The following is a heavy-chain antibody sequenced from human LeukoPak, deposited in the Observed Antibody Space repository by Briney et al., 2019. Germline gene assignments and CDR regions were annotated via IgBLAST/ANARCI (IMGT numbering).Heavy chain of an antibody. CDR3: ARHGYYGSGSSHAFDI. CDR2: IHPGDSDT. D-gene: IGHD3-10*01. CDR1: GYSFTSYW. J-gene: IGHJ3*02. Sequence: GESLKISCKGSGYSFTSYWIGWVRRMPGKGLEWMGIIHPGDSDTRYRPSFQGQVTISADKSISTAYLQWSSLKASDTAMYYCARHGYYGSGSSHAFDIWGQGTMVTVSS. V-gene: IGHV5-51*01.